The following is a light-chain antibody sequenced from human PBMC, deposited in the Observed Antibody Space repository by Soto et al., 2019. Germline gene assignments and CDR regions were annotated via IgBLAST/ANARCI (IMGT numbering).Light chain of an antibody. V-gene: IGKV3-15*01. CDR1: QSVSNN. Sequence: PGPVSLSPGDRATLSCSASQSVSNNYLAWYQQKPGQARRLLISGASTRATGIPPRKIRRRCRTEIIHTNHRLPSADLVVNFFQQYNNCSFAFGQGTQRGIK. CDR2: GAS. CDR3: QQYNNCSFA. J-gene: IGKJ5*01.